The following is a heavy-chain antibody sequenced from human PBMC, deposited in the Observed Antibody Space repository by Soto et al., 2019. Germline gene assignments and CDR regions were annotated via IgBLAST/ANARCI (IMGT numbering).Heavy chain of an antibody. V-gene: IGHV1-8*01. CDR3: ARGRGSGWFYYYYGMDV. CDR2: MNPNSGNT. CDR1: GYTFTSYD. D-gene: IGHD6-19*01. Sequence: ASVKVSFKASGYTFTSYDINWVRQATGQGLEWMGWMNPNSGNTGYAQKFQGRVTMTRNTSISTAYMELSSLRSEDTAVYYCARGRGSGWFYYYYGMDVWGQGTTVTVSS. J-gene: IGHJ6*02.